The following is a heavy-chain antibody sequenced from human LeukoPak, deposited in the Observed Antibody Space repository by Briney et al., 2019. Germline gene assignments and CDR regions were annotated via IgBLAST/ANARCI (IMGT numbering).Heavy chain of an antibody. CDR3: ARDNSGSYWVFDY. J-gene: IGHJ4*02. D-gene: IGHD1-26*01. CDR2: ISAYNGNT. V-gene: IGHV1-18*01. Sequence: ASVKVSCKASGYTFTSYGISWVRQAPGQGLEWMGWISAYNGNTNYAQKLQGRVTMTTDTSTSTAYTELRSLRSDDTAVYYCARDNSGSYWVFDYWGQGTLVTVSS. CDR1: GYTFTSYG.